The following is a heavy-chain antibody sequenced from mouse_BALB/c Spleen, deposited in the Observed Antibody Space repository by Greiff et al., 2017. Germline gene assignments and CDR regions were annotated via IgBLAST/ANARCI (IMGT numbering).Heavy chain of an antibody. CDR2: INPSNGRT. V-gene: IGHV1S81*02. D-gene: IGHD1-1*01. CDR3: ARSDYGSSYYAMDY. CDR1: GYTFTSYW. J-gene: IGHJ4*01. Sequence: QVQLQQPGAELVKPGASVTLSCKASGYTFTSYWMHWVKQRPGQGLEWIGEINPSNGRTNYNEKFKSKATLTVDKSSSTAYMQLSSLTSEDSAVYYCARSDYGSSYYAMDYWGQGTSVTVSS.